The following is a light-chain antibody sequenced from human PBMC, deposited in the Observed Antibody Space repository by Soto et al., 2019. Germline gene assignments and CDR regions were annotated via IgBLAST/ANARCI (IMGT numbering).Light chain of an antibody. J-gene: IGKJ4*01. V-gene: IGKV1-9*01. CDR2: SAS. Sequence: EIPLTQPAAFRSESEGNIVTITCRAIQDIHVFLAWYQHKPGKAPRLLIDSASTLQSGVPSRFSGSRSGTEFTLTISSLQPDDFATYYCQQYNSDSSLTFGGGTKVDIK. CDR3: QQYNSDSSLT. CDR1: QDIHVF.